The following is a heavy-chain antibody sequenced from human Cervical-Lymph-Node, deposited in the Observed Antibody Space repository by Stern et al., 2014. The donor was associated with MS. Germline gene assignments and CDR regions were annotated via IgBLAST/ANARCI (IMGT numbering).Heavy chain of an antibody. CDR2: IIPNFGTA. CDR3: ARGELKEGLVRGMDV. V-gene: IGHV1-69*12. Sequence: VQLVQSGAEVMKPGSSVKVSCTASGGTFSSYAISWVRQAPGQGLEWMGGIIPNFGTANYAPKFQGRVTITADESTSTAYMELSSLRSEDTAVYYCARGELKEGLVRGMDVWGQGTTVTVSS. D-gene: IGHD1-26*01. J-gene: IGHJ6*02. CDR1: GGTFSSYA.